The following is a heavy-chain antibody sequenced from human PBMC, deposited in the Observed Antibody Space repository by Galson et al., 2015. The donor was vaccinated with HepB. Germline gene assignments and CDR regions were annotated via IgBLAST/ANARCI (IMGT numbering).Heavy chain of an antibody. CDR1: GFTFRSYS. Sequence: SLRLSCAASGFTFRSYSMNWVRQAPGKGLEWVSYISSSGSTIYYAESVKGRFTISRDNAKNSLSLQMNSLRDEDTAVYYCARRGLVRGGITGYYYYGMDAWGQGTLVTVSS. CDR3: ARRGLVRGGITGYYYYGMDA. J-gene: IGHJ6*02. V-gene: IGHV3-48*02. CDR2: ISSSGSTI. D-gene: IGHD3-10*01.